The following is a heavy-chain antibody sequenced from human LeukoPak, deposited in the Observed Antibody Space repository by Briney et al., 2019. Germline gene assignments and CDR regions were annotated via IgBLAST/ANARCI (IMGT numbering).Heavy chain of an antibody. D-gene: IGHD2-15*01. CDR2: IYYTGST. V-gene: IGHV4-61*01. J-gene: IGHJ4*02. CDR1: GGSVSSGSYY. CDR3: ARGRALGYCSGGSCYTRFDY. Sequence: SETLSPTCAVSGGSVSSGSYYWTWIRQPPGKGLEWIGCIYYTGSTNYNPSLKSRVIISADTPKNQFSLKLSSVTAADTAVYYCARGRALGYCSGGSCYTRFDYWGQGTLVTVSS.